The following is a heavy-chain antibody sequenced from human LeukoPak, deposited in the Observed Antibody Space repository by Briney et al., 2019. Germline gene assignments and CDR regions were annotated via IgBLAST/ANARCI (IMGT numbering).Heavy chain of an antibody. CDR2: ISSSSNNI. Sequence: GGSLSLSCAASGFTFSNYTMNWLRQAPGKRLEWVSTISSSSNNIYYADSVKGRFTISRDNAMNSVHLQMNSLRVEDTAVYYCARGYQRPDYWGQGTLITVSS. CDR1: GFTFSNYT. CDR3: ARGYQRPDY. J-gene: IGHJ4*02. D-gene: IGHD2-2*01. V-gene: IGHV3-21*01.